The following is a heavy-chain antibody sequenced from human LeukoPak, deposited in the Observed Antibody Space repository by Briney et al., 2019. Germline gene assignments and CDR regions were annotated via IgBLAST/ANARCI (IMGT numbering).Heavy chain of an antibody. Sequence: SETLSLTCTVSGGSLTTHYWAWLRQPPGKGLEWIGFVSKTGDTNSNPSLKSRVTISVDTSKNTFSLQLSSLTVADTAVYFCARRGAPSKLYYLDSWGQGTLVTVSS. CDR3: ARRGAPSKLYYLDS. D-gene: IGHD1-26*01. CDR2: VSKTGDT. CDR1: GGSLTTHY. V-gene: IGHV4-59*08. J-gene: IGHJ4*02.